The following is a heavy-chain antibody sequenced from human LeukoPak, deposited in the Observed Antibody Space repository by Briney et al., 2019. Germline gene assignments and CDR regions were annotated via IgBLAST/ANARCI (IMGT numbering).Heavy chain of an antibody. CDR3: ARDGTGCSSTSCYYYYGMDV. D-gene: IGHD2-2*01. V-gene: IGHV3-21*01. CDR1: GFTFSSYT. CDR2: ISSIIGYI. J-gene: IGHJ6*02. Sequence: GGSLKLSCAASGFTFSSYTMNWVRQPPGKGLEWLSSISSIIGYIYYADPVKGRFTISRDNAKNSLYLQMNSLRAEDTAVYYCARDGTGCSSTSCYYYYGMDVWGQGTTVTVSS.